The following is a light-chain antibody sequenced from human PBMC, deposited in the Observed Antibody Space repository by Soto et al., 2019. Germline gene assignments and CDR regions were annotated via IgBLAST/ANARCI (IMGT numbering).Light chain of an antibody. Sequence: QSALTQPASVSGSPGQSITISCTGASSDIGSYDLVSWYQQNPGKTPRLIIYEVNKRPWGVPNRFSGSKSGNTASLTISGLQAEDEADYYCCSYTSSNTLVFGGGTKLTVL. CDR1: SSDIGSYDL. CDR3: CSYTSSNTLV. J-gene: IGLJ2*01. V-gene: IGLV2-23*02. CDR2: EVN.